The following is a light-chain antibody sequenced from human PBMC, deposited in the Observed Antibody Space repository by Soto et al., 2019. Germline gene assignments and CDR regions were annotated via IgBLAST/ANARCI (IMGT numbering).Light chain of an antibody. CDR2: SNN. J-gene: IGLJ1*01. Sequence: QSVLTQPPSASGTPGQRVTISCSGSSSNIGRNTVTWYQQLPGTAPKLLIHSNNQQPSGVPDRFSGSKSGTSASLAISGLQSEDEADYYCAAWDDSLNGYVFGTGTKVTVL. V-gene: IGLV1-44*01. CDR3: AAWDDSLNGYV. CDR1: SSNIGRNT.